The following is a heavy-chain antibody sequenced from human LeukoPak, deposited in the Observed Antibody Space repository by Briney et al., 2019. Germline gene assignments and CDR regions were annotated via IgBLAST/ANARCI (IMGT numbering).Heavy chain of an antibody. CDR2: IYHSGST. J-gene: IGHJ4*02. CDR3: ARGLATVTTDVPYFDY. Sequence: SQTLSLTCAVSGGSISSGGYSWSWIRQPPGKGLERIGYIYHSGSTYYNPSLKSRVTISVDRSKNQFSLKLSSVTAADTAVYYCARGLATVTTDVPYFDYWGQGTLVTVSS. D-gene: IGHD4-11*01. V-gene: IGHV4-30-2*01. CDR1: GGSISSGGYS.